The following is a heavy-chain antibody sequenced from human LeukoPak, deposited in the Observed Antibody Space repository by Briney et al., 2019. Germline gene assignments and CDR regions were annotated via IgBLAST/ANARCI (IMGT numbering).Heavy chain of an antibody. D-gene: IGHD6-13*01. CDR3: AKDRRGPSAAGSFDY. J-gene: IGHJ4*02. CDR2: ISGSGGST. V-gene: IGHV3-23*01. Sequence: GGSLRLSCAASGFTFSSYGMSWVSQAPGKGLEWVSAISGSGGSTYYADSVKGRFTISRDNSKNTLYLQMNSLRSEDTALYYCAKDRRGPSAAGSFDYWGQGTLVTVSS. CDR1: GFTFSSYG.